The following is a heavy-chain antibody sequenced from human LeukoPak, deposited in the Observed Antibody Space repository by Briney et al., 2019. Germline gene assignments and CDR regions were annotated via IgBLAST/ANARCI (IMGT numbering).Heavy chain of an antibody. CDR1: GGSISSRTYY. V-gene: IGHV4-39*01. Sequence: SETLSLTCTVSGGSISSRTYYWGWIRQPPGKGLEWIGSIFYSGSTNYNPSLKSRVIISGDTSKNQFALKPNSVTAADTAIYYCARHAVVGARPSFVDWGQGTLVTVSS. CDR2: IFYSGST. J-gene: IGHJ4*02. D-gene: IGHD1-26*01. CDR3: ARHAVVGARPSFVD.